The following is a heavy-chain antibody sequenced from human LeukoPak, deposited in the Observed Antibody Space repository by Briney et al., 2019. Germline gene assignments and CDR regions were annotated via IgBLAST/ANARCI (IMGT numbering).Heavy chain of an antibody. CDR3: ASPSYDSSGYHIFQH. CDR2: IIPIFGTA. V-gene: IGHV1-69*05. J-gene: IGHJ1*01. Sequence: GSSVKVSCKASGGTFSSYAISWVRQAPGQGLEWMGGIIPIFGTANYAQKFQGRVTITTDESTSTAYMELSSLRSEDTAVYYCASPSYDSSGYHIFQHWGQGTLVTVSS. CDR1: GGTFSSYA. D-gene: IGHD3-22*01.